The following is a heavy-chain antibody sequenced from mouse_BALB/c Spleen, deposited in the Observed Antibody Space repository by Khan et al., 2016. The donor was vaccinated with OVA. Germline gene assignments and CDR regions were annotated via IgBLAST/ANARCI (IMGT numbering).Heavy chain of an antibody. CDR1: GYSITSDYA. D-gene: IGHD2-3*01. J-gene: IGHJ4*01. CDR2: ISYSGST. V-gene: IGHV3-2*02. CDR3: ARDGSRYNYAMDY. Sequence: EVQLQESGPGLVKPSQSLSLTCTVTGYSITSDYAWNWIRQFPGNQLEWMGYISYSGSTNYNPALKSRISITRDTSKNQFFLQLNSVTTEDTATYYCARDGSRYNYAMDYGGQGTSVTVSS.